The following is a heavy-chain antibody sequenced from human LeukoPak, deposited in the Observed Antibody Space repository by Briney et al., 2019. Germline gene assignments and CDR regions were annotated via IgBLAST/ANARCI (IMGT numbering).Heavy chain of an antibody. V-gene: IGHV3-23*01. Sequence: GGSLRLSCAASGFTFYNYAMSWVRQAPGKGLEWVSGISGSGGNTFYAESVKGRFTISRDDSKLYLQMNSLRAEDTAVYYCAKRGVQQWLVDWYFDYWGQGTLVTVSS. D-gene: IGHD6-19*01. CDR2: ISGSGGNT. CDR3: AKRGVQQWLVDWYFDY. CDR1: GFTFYNYA. J-gene: IGHJ4*02.